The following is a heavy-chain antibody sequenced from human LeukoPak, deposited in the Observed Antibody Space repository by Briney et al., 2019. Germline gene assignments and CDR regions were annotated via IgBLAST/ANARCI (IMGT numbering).Heavy chain of an antibody. D-gene: IGHD2-21*02. CDR1: GFTFSNAW. CDR3: TTGTWDCGGDCYSGGFVFDI. CDR2: IKSKTDGGTT. V-gene: IGHV3-15*01. J-gene: IGHJ3*02. Sequence: GGSLRLSCAASGFTFSNAWMSWVRQAPWKGLEWVGRIKSKTDGGTTDYAAPVKGRFTISRDDSKNTLYLQMNSLKTEDTAVYYCTTGTWDCGGDCYSGGFVFDIWGQGTMVTVSS.